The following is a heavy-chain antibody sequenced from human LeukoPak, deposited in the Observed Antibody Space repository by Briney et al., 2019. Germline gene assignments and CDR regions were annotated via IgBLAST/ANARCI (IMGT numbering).Heavy chain of an antibody. CDR2: IKQDGSEK. CDR3: ARLYGSGSLDY. D-gene: IGHD3-10*01. V-gene: IGHV3-7*01. J-gene: IGHJ4*02. CDR1: GFTFSDYW. Sequence: PGGSLRLSCAGSGFTFSDYWMTWVRQAPGKGLEWVANIKQDGSEKYFVDSVKGRFTISRDNAKNSLYLQMNSLRAEDTAVYYCARLYGSGSLDYWGQGTLVTVSS.